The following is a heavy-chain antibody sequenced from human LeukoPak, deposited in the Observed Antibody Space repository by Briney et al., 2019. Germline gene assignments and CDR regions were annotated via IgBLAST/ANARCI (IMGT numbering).Heavy chain of an antibody. Sequence: SETLSLTCTVSGGSISSYYWSWIRQPAGKGLEWIGRIYTSGSTNYNPSLKSRVTMSVDTSKNQFSLKLSSVTAADTAVYYCALNSGGYDSRKYYYYYMDVWGKGTTVTISS. CDR2: IYTSGST. J-gene: IGHJ6*03. V-gene: IGHV4-4*07. D-gene: IGHD5-12*01. CDR1: GGSISSYY. CDR3: ALNSGGYDSRKYYYYYMDV.